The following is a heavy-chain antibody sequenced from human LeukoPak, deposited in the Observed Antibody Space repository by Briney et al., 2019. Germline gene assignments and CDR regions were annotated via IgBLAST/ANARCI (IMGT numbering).Heavy chain of an antibody. D-gene: IGHD6-19*01. V-gene: IGHV1-2*02. Sequence: GASVKVSCKASGYTFTGYYMHWVRQAPGQGLEWMGWINPNSGGTNYAQKFRGRVTMTRDTSISTAYMELSRLRSDDTAVYYCAPLWYSSGPGDYWGQGTLVTVSS. J-gene: IGHJ4*02. CDR3: APLWYSSGPGDY. CDR2: INPNSGGT. CDR1: GYTFTGYY.